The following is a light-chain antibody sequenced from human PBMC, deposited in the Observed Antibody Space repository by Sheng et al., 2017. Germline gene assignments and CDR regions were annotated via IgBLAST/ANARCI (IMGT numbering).Light chain of an antibody. CDR3: QVWDNNNMI. J-gene: IGLJ2*01. Sequence: SYVPSQPPSLSVSPGQTAFITFSGDDLGDKYLCWYQKKPGQSPVLLIYEDSKRPSGIPERFSAHNSGNIATLTIRGTQAVDEADYFCQVWDNNNMIFGGGTTLTVL. CDR2: EDS. CDR1: DLGDKY. V-gene: IGLV3-1*01.